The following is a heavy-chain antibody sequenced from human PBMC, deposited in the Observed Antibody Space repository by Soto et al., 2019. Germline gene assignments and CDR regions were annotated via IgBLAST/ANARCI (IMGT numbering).Heavy chain of an antibody. D-gene: IGHD3-10*01. CDR2: ISGSGGNT. CDR1: GFTFSSYA. Sequence: VGSLRLSCAASGFTFSSYAMSWVRQAPGKGLEWVSAISGSGGNTYYADSVKGRFTLSRDNFKNTLYLQMSSLRVEDTAVYYCAKDRLLWFGESLAHDYWGQGTLVTFSS. CDR3: AKDRLLWFGESLAHDY. V-gene: IGHV3-23*01. J-gene: IGHJ4*02.